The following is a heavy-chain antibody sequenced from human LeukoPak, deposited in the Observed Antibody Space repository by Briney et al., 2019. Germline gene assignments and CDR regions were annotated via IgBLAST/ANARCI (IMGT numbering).Heavy chain of an antibody. CDR2: LHDTGSS. CDR3: AISPNRYYFDH. Sequence: SETLSLTCTVSGVSIGTYYLKWIRQPPGKGLEWIGSLHDTGSSDYNPSLKSRVTISADMSKNQLSLKLISVTAADTAVYHCAISPNRYYFDHWGQGTLVSVSS. CDR1: GVSIGTYY. D-gene: IGHD3-16*02. V-gene: IGHV4-59*08. J-gene: IGHJ1*01.